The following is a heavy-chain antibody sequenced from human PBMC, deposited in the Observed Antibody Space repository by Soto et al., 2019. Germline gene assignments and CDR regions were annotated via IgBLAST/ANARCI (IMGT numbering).Heavy chain of an antibody. CDR1: GFTFSSYA. V-gene: IGHV3-23*01. CDR3: AGSSTGYYYYMDV. Sequence: EVQLLESGGGLVQPGGSLRLSCAASGFTFSSYAMSWVRQAPGKGLEWVSAISGSGGSTYYADSVKGRFTISRDTSKTTLYLQMNSLRAEDTAVYYCAGSSTGYYYYMDVWGKGTKVTVSS. J-gene: IGHJ6*03. D-gene: IGHD2-2*01. CDR2: ISGSGGST.